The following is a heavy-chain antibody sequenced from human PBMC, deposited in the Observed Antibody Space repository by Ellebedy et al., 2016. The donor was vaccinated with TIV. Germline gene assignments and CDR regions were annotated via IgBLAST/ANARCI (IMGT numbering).Heavy chain of an antibody. CDR1: GYTLTELS. CDR3: ATAHYGNHAFDI. D-gene: IGHD4-17*01. CDR2: FDPEDGET. J-gene: IGHJ3*02. V-gene: IGHV1-24*01. Sequence: ASVKVSXXVSGYTLTELSMHWVRQAPGKGLEWMGGFDPEDGETIYAQKFQGRVTMTEDTSTDTAYMELSSLRSEDTAVYYCATAHYGNHAFDIWGQGTMVTVSS.